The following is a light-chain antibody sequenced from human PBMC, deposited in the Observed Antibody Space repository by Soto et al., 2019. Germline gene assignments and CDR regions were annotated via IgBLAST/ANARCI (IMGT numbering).Light chain of an antibody. J-gene: IGLJ1*01. CDR2: GGN. CDR1: SSDVGSYDL. V-gene: IGLV2-23*01. CDR3: CSFADHYTYV. Sequence: QSVLTQPASVSGSPGQSITISCTGTSSDVGSYDLVSWYQQHPGKAPQLIICGGNKRPSGVSNRFSGSKSGNTASLTISGLQAEDEADYYCCSFADHYTYVFGTGTKVTVL.